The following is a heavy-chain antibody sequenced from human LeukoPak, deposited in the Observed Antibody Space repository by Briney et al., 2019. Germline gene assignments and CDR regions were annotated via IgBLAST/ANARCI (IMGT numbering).Heavy chain of an antibody. Sequence: SETLSLTCTVSGGSISSSSYYWGWIRQPPGKGLEWIGSIYHSGSTYYNPSFKSRVTISVDTSKNQFSLKLSSVTAADTAVYYCARFSYYDILKDAFDIWGQGTMVTVSS. CDR2: IYHSGST. J-gene: IGHJ3*02. CDR1: GGSISSSSYY. CDR3: ARFSYYDILKDAFDI. D-gene: IGHD3-9*01. V-gene: IGHV4-39*07.